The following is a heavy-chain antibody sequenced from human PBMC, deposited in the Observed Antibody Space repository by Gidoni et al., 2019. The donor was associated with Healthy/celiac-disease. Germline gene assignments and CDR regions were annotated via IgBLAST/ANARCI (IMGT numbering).Heavy chain of an antibody. Sequence: QVQLVQSGAEVKKPGASVKVSCKASGGTFSSYAISWVRQAPGQGLEWMRGIIPIFGTANYAQKFQGRVTITADESTSTAYMELSSLRSEDTAVYYCARYYDSSGYQAYFDYWGQGTLVTVSS. J-gene: IGHJ4*02. CDR1: GGTFSSYA. CDR3: ARYYDSSGYQAYFDY. V-gene: IGHV1-69*01. CDR2: IIPIFGTA. D-gene: IGHD3-22*01.